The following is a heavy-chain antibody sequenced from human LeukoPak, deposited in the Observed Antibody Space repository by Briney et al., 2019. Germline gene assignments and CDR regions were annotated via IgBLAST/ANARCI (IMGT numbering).Heavy chain of an antibody. CDR2: ISAYNGNT. D-gene: IGHD5-18*01. Sequence: ASVKVSCKASGYTFTSYGISWVRQAPGQGLEWMGWISAYNGNTNYAQKLQGRVTMTTDTSTSTAYMELRSLRSDDTAVYYCAREKNGYGYIHYFDSGGQEPLVTASS. CDR3: AREKNGYGYIHYFDS. CDR1: GYTFTSYG. V-gene: IGHV1-18*04. J-gene: IGHJ4*02.